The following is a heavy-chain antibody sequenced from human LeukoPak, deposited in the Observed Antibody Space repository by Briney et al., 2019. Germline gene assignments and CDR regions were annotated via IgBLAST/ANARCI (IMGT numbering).Heavy chain of an antibody. D-gene: IGHD3-22*01. CDR2: ISYDGDNK. Sequence: GRSLRLSCAASGFTFSACAMHWVRQAPGKGLEWVAVISYDGDNKYYADSVKGRFTISRDNSKNTLYLQMNSLRAEDTAVYYCARGADYYDSSGYYPDAFDIWGQGTMVTVSS. J-gene: IGHJ3*02. CDR1: GFTFSACA. V-gene: IGHV3-30*01. CDR3: ARGADYYDSSGYYPDAFDI.